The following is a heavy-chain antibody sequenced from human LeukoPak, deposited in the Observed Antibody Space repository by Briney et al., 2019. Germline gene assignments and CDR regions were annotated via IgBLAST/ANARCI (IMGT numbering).Heavy chain of an antibody. CDR2: INHSGST. J-gene: IGHJ6*02. CDR3: AREEGGYYGSGSYYGFGMDV. CDR1: GGSFSGYY. V-gene: IGHV4-34*01. Sequence: PSETLSLTCAVYGGSFSGYYWSWIRQPPGKGLEWIGEINHSGSTNYNPSLKSRVTISVDTSKNQFSLKLSSVTAADTAVYYCAREEGGYYGSGSYYGFGMDVWGQGTTVTVSS. D-gene: IGHD3-10*01.